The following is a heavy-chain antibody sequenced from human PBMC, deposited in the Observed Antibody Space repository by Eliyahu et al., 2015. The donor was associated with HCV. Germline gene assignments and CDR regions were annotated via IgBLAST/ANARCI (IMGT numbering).Heavy chain of an antibody. CDR1: GXPIXXLL. V-gene: IGHV4-59*01. CDR2: THYSGGP. Sequence: QVQLQESGPGLVKPSETLSLTCTVSGXPIXXLLLXRGPARPPRGKGLEWXGYTHYSGGPHYNPXLKSRVTVSVDTSRNQFSLKLSSVTAADTAVYYCASGGGGIAVAGTGGWFDPWGQGTLVTVSS. J-gene: IGHJ5*02. CDR3: ASGGGGIAVAGTGGWFDP. D-gene: IGHD6-19*01.